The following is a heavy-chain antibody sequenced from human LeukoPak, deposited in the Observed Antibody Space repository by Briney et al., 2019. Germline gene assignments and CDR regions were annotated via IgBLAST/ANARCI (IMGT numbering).Heavy chain of an antibody. CDR3: AKAQGYSGYDLDFFDY. V-gene: IGHV3-74*01. D-gene: IGHD5-12*01. Sequence: GGSLRLSCAASGFTFSPYWMHWVRQAPGKGLVWVSRIIMDGSYTNYADSVKGRFTISRDNTKSTLYLQMNSLRAEDTAVYYCAKAQGYSGYDLDFFDYWGQGTLVTVSS. CDR1: GFTFSPYW. CDR2: IIMDGSYT. J-gene: IGHJ4*02.